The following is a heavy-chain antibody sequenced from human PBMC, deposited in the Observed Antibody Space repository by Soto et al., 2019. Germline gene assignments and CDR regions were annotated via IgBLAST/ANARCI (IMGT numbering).Heavy chain of an antibody. CDR2: ISAYNGNT. D-gene: IGHD4-17*01. CDR3: ARRDYGDWFTY. J-gene: IGHJ4*02. CDR1: GYTFTSYG. V-gene: IGHV1-18*01. Sequence: QVQLVQSGAEVKKPGASVKVSCKASGYTFTSYGISWVRQAPGQGLEWMGWISAYNGNTNYAQKLQGRVTITTYTSTSTGYMELRSLRSDDTAVYYCARRDYGDWFTYWGQGTLVTVSS.